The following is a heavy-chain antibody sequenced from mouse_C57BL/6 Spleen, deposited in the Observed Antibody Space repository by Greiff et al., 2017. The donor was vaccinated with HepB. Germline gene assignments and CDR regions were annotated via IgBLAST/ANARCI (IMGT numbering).Heavy chain of an antibody. CDR3: ARPRDGYYVVFAY. J-gene: IGHJ3*01. CDR1: GFTFSDYG. D-gene: IGHD2-3*01. CDR2: ISSGSSTI. V-gene: IGHV5-17*01. Sequence: EVKLVESGGGLVKPGGSLKLSCAASGFTFSDYGMHWVRQAPEKGLEWVAYISSGSSTIYYADTVKGRFTISRDNAKNTLFLQMTSLRSEDTAMYYCARPRDGYYVVFAYWGQGTLVTVSA.